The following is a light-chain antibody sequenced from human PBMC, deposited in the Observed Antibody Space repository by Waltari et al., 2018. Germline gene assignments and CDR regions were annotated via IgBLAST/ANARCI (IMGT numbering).Light chain of an antibody. CDR3: GQGTHLYS. V-gene: IGKV2-30*02. CDR2: QVS. J-gene: IGKJ2*03. CDR1: QSLIHRNGNTY. Sequence: DVVMTQSSLSLSITSGQSASIFCRSSQSLIHRNGNTYLSWYQQKPGQPPRLLIYQVSNRYSGVPDRFSGSGAGTDFTLKISRVEAEDVGVYYCGQGTHLYSFGQGTKVEIK.